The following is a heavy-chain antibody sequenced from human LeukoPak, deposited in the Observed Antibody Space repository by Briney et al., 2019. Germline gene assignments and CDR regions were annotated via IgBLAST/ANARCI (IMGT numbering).Heavy chain of an antibody. CDR2: ISSSSTTI. CDR3: ARCDFWSGPYYFDY. CDR1: GFTFSSYS. Sequence: GGSLRLSCAASGFTFSSYSMNWVRQAPGKGLEWVSYISSSSTTIHYADSVKGRFTISRDNAKKSLYLQMNNLRPEDTAVYYCARCDFWSGPYYFDYWGQGTLVTVSS. J-gene: IGHJ4*02. D-gene: IGHD3-3*01. V-gene: IGHV3-48*01.